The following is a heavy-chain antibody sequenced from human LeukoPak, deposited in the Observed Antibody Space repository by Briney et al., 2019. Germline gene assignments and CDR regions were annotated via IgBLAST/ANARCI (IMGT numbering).Heavy chain of an antibody. CDR2: VKQDGSVQ. CDR1: GFRIGTYC. Sequence: RGSLRLSCVPPGFRIGTYCTGCGRQAPGKGLEWVGNVKQDGSVQSYVEAVKGRFTISRDNAKNSLYLQMNSLRADDTAVYYCARWGGCPDYWGQGTLVTVSS. D-gene: IGHD3-16*01. J-gene: IGHJ4*02. V-gene: IGHV3-7*02. CDR3: ARWGGCPDY.